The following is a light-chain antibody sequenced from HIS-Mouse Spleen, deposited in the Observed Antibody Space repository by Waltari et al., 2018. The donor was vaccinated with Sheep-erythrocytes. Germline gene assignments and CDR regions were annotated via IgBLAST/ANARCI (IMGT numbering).Light chain of an antibody. CDR1: SSDVGGYNY. CDR3: CSYAGSYNHV. CDR2: DVS. Sequence: QSALTQPRSVSGSPGQSVTISCTGTSSDVGGYNYVPWYQQHPCKAPTLMIYDVSKRPPGVPDRFSGSKSGNTASLTISGLQAEDEADYYCCSYAGSYNHVFATGTKLTVL. V-gene: IGLV2-11*01. J-gene: IGLJ1*01.